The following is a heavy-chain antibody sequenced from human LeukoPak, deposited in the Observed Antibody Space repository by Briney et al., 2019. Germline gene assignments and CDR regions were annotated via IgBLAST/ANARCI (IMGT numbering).Heavy chain of an antibody. J-gene: IGHJ4*02. Sequence: SETLSLTCTVSGGSISSDEYYWTWIRQPPGEGLEWIGYIYHTGSTYYNPSLKSRVTISVDKSKSQFSLKLTSVIAADTAVYYCATYSSSSKHYFDHWGQGTLVTVSS. D-gene: IGHD6-6*01. CDR3: ATYSSSSKHYFDH. V-gene: IGHV4-30-2*01. CDR1: GGSISSDEYY. CDR2: IYHTGST.